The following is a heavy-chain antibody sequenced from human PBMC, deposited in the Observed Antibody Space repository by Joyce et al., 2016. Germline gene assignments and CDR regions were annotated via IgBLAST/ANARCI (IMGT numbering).Heavy chain of an antibody. CDR3: ARDPQNFGF. J-gene: IGHJ4*02. V-gene: IGHV4-38-2*02. D-gene: IGHD2/OR15-2a*01. CDR1: GDSIRSGYF. Sequence: VQLQESGPGLVKPSETLSLTCYVSGDSIRSGYFYGWVRQAPGKGLEWIANINHNDKTYYNASLKSRVKISVDTSKMQLSLKLSSVTAADTAVYYCARDPQNFGFWGQGTLVIVSS. CDR2: INHNDKT.